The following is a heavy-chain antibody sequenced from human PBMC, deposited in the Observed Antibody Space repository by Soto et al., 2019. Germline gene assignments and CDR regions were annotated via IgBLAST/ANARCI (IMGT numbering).Heavy chain of an antibody. D-gene: IGHD2-21*01. Sequence: DTLSIACAVYGASLSDNYCNWLRQPPEKGLEWIGEINHSGNTNYHPSLRSRVTISIDTSKNQLSLTLRSESVADTAAYYCARGRGDFDAWGQGTPVTVPS. CDR3: ARGRGDFDA. CDR1: GASLSDNY. J-gene: IGHJ5*02. CDR2: INHSGNT. V-gene: IGHV4-34*01.